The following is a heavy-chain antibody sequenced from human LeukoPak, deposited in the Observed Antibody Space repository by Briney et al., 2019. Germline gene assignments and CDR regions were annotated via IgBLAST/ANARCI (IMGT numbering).Heavy chain of an antibody. CDR3: ARDTAAATVDY. CDR1: GGSISGGGYY. Sequence: SQTLSLTCTVSGGSISGGGYYWSWIRQHPGKGLEWIGYIYYSGSTYYNPSLKSRVTISVDTSKNQFSLKLSSVTAADTAVYYCARDTAAATVDYWGQGTLVTVSS. V-gene: IGHV4-31*03. CDR2: IYYSGST. D-gene: IGHD6-13*01. J-gene: IGHJ4*02.